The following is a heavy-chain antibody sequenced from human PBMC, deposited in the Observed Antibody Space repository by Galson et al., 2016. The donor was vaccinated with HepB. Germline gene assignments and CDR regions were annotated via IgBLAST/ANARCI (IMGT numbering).Heavy chain of an antibody. Sequence: QSGAEVKKPGESVKISCQGSGYSFNTYWIGWLRQMPGKGLEWLGIIYPGDSDTIYSPSFQGQVNISADKSISTVYLQWSCLKASDTAMYYCARSRVYCSTTSCYGYYFFSSMDVWGQGTTVTVSS. CDR3: ARSRVYCSTTSCYGYYFFSSMDV. D-gene: IGHD2-2*01. CDR2: IYPGDSDT. CDR1: GYSFNTYW. J-gene: IGHJ6*02. V-gene: IGHV5-51*01.